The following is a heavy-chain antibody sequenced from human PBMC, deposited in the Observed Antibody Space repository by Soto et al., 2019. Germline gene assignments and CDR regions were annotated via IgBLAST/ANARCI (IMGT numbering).Heavy chain of an antibody. CDR1: GYNFANYG. V-gene: IGHV1-18*01. Sequence: QVQLVQSEAEVKKPGASLKVSCRASGYNFANYGISWVRQAPGQGLEWMGWISAHNGDTKYAQKGHGTAPMTADTSTSTAYMEMWSLRSDDTAVYYCARDAAYNDFWGGVMELYSYNMDVWGQGTTVTV. CDR2: ISAHNGDT. J-gene: IGHJ6*02. D-gene: IGHD3-3*01. CDR3: ARDAAYNDFWGGVMELYSYNMDV.